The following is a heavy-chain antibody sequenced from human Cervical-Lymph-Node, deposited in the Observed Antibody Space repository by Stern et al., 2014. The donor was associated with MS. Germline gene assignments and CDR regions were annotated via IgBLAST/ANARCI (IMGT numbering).Heavy chain of an antibody. J-gene: IGHJ5*02. CDR2: IYHSGST. CDR3: AREEQQLVHGNWFDP. D-gene: IGHD6-13*01. CDR1: GYSISSGYY. Sequence: QVQLQESGPGLVKPSETLSLTCTVSGYSISSGYYWGWLRQPPGKGLEWIGTIYHSGSTYYNPSLKSRVTISVDTSKNPISLKLSVVTAADTAVYYCAREEQQLVHGNWFDPWGQGTLVTVSS. V-gene: IGHV4-38-2*02.